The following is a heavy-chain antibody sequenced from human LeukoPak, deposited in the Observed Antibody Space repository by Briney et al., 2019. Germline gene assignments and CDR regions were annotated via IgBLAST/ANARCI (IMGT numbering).Heavy chain of an antibody. V-gene: IGHV3-30-3*02. CDR3: AKFLEL. CDR2: ISYDGSNK. J-gene: IGHJ4*02. Sequence: GGSLRLSCAASGFTFSSYAMHWVRQAPGKGLEWVAVISYDGSNKYYADSVKGRFTISRDNSKNTLYLQMNSLRAEDTAVYYCAKFLELRGQGTLVTVSS. CDR1: GFTFSSYA. D-gene: IGHD1-26*01.